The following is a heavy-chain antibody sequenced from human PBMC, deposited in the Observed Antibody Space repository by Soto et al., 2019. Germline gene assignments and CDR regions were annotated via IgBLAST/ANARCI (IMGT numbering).Heavy chain of an antibody. CDR2: ISYDGSNK. CDR3: ANSAYYYYYGMDV. Sequence: PGGSLRLSCAASGFTFSSYGMHWVRQAPGKGLEWVAVISYDGSNKYYADSVKGRFTISRDNSKNTLYLQMNSLRAEDTAVYYCANSAYYYYYGMDVRGQGTTVTVSS. J-gene: IGHJ6*02. V-gene: IGHV3-30*18. CDR1: GFTFSSYG.